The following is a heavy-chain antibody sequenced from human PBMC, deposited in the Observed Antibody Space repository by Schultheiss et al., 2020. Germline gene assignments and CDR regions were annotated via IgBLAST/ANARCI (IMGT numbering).Heavy chain of an antibody. CDR2: ISGSGGST. CDR3: AYSSGWKWHFQH. J-gene: IGHJ1*01. Sequence: GGSLRLSCAASGFTFSSYAISWVRQAPGKGLEWVSAISGSGGSTYYADSVKGRFTISRDNSKNTLYLQMNSLRAEDTAVYYCAYSSGWKWHFQHCGQGTLVTVSS. V-gene: IGHV3-23*01. CDR1: GFTFSSYA. D-gene: IGHD6-19*01.